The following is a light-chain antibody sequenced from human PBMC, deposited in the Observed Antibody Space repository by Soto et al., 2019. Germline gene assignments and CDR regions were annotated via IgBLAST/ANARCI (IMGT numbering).Light chain of an antibody. V-gene: IGLV2-14*01. CDR2: EVS. CDR3: NSYTNTAARV. J-gene: IGLJ1*01. CDR1: SSDVGAHNF. Sequence: QSALTQPASVSGSPGQSITISCTGTSSDVGAHNFVSWYQQHPGKAPKLVIYEVSNRPSGVSDRFSGSKSGNTASLTISGLQAEDEADYYCNSYTNTAARVFGTGTKVTVL.